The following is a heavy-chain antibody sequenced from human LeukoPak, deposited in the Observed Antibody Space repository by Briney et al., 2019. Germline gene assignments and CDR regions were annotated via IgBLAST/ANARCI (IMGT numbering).Heavy chain of an antibody. D-gene: IGHD2-21*01. CDR1: GGTFSSYA. Sequence: SVKVSCKASGGTFSSYAISWVRQAPGQGLEWMGGIIPIFGTANYAQKFQGRVTITADESTSAAYMELSSLRSGDTAVYYCARVRYQVVVIAYDAFDIWGQGTMVTVSS. V-gene: IGHV1-69*01. CDR2: IIPIFGTA. CDR3: ARVRYQVVVIAYDAFDI. J-gene: IGHJ3*02.